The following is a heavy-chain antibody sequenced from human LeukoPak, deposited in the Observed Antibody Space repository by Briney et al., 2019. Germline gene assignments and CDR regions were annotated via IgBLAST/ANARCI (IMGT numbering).Heavy chain of an antibody. CDR2: INSDGSST. CDR3: ARGTMVRGIGYYGMDV. CDR1: GFTFSSYW. V-gene: IGHV3-74*01. Sequence: PGGSLRLSCAASGFTFSSYWMHWVRQAPGKGLVWVSRINSDGSSTSYADSVKGRFTISRDNAKNTLYLQMNSLRAEDTAVYYCARGTMVRGIGYYGMDVWGQGTTVTVSS. D-gene: IGHD3-10*01. J-gene: IGHJ6*02.